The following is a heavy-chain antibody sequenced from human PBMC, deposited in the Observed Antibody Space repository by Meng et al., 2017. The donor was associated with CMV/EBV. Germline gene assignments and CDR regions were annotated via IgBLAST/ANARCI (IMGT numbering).Heavy chain of an antibody. J-gene: IGHJ4*02. D-gene: IGHD3-3*01. V-gene: IGHV4-59*01. CDR3: ARGYYDFWSGYYGVGYFDY. CDR1: GGSISSYY. Sequence: VQLQESGPGLVKPSETLSLTCTVSGGSISSYYWSWIRQPPGKGLEWIGYIYYSGSTNYNPSLKSRVTISVDTSKNQFSLKLSSVTAADTAVYYCARGYYDFWSGYYGVGYFDYWGQGTLVTVSS. CDR2: IYYSGST.